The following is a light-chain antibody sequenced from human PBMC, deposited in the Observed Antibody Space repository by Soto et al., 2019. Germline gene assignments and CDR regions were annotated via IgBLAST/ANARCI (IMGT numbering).Light chain of an antibody. J-gene: IGKJ5*01. CDR3: QQSYSTPIT. V-gene: IGKV3-11*01. CDR1: QSVSSN. Sequence: EIVLTQSPATLSLSPGERATLSCRASQSVSSNLAWYQQKPGQAPRLLIYGASTRDTGIPDRFSGSGSGTDFTLTISSLQPEDFATYYCQQSYSTPITFGQGTRLEIK. CDR2: GAS.